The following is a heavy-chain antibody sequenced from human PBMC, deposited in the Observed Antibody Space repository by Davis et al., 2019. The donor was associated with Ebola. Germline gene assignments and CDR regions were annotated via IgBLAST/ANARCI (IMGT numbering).Heavy chain of an antibody. CDR1: GFTFSSYA. D-gene: IGHD3-22*01. V-gene: IGHV3-30-3*01. CDR3: VNSPVKGSGYYYVHYYYGMDV. J-gene: IGHJ6*02. CDR2: ISYDGSNK. Sequence: GESLKISCAASGFTFSSYAMHWVRQAPGKGLEWVAVISYDGSNKYYADSVKGRFTISRDNSKNTLYLQMNSLRAEDTAVYYCVNSPVKGSGYYYVHYYYGMDVWGQGTTVTVSS.